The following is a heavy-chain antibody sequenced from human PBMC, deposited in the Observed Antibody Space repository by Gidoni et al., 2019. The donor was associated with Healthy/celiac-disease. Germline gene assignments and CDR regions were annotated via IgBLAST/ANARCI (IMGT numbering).Heavy chain of an antibody. Sequence: QVQLVESGGGVVQPGRSLRLSCAASGFTFSSYGMHWVRQAPGKGLEWVAVIWYDGSNKYYADSVKGRFTISRDNSKNTLYLQMNSLRAEDTAVYYCARGPKQWLVLYFDYWGQGTLVTVSS. CDR2: IWYDGSNK. CDR1: GFTFSSYG. J-gene: IGHJ4*02. D-gene: IGHD6-19*01. CDR3: ARGPKQWLVLYFDY. V-gene: IGHV3-33*01.